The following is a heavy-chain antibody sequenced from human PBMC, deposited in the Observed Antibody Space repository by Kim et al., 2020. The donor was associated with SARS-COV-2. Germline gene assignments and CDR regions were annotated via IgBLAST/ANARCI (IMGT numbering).Heavy chain of an antibody. CDR2: INHSGST. CDR1: GGSFSGYY. Sequence: SETLSLTCAVYGGSFSGYYWSWIRQPPGKGLEWIGEINHSGSTNYNPSLKSRVTISVDTSKNQFSLKLSSVTAADTAVYYCARGLYRSSWYGPTYYFDY. D-gene: IGHD6-13*01. V-gene: IGHV4-34*01. J-gene: IGHJ4*01. CDR3: ARGLYRSSWYGPTYYFDY.